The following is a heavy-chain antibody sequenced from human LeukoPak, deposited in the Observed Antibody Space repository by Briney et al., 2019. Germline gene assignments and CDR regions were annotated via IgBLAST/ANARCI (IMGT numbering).Heavy chain of an antibody. J-gene: IGHJ4*02. D-gene: IGHD4-23*01. Sequence: SETLSLTCTVSGGSISSHYWSWIRQPPGKGLEWIGEINHSGSTNYNPSLKSRVTISVDTSKNQFSLKLSSVTAADTAVYYCAFMYGGNTVLDYWGQGTLVTVSS. V-gene: IGHV4-34*01. CDR2: INHSGST. CDR3: AFMYGGNTVLDY. CDR1: GGSISSHY.